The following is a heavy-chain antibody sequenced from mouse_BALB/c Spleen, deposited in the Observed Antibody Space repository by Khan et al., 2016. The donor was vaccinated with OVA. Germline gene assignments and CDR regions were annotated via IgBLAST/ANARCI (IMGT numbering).Heavy chain of an antibody. J-gene: IGHJ1*01. CDR2: INTYTGEP. CDR1: GYTFTNYG. Sequence: QIQLVQSGPELKKPGETVKISCKASGYTFTNYGMNWVKQAPGKGLKWMGWINTYTGEPTYADDFKGRFVFSLETSASTAYLQISNLKNEDMTTYFCARIFSYWYSDVGGAGTTVTVSS. CDR3: ARIFSYWYSDV. V-gene: IGHV9-1*02.